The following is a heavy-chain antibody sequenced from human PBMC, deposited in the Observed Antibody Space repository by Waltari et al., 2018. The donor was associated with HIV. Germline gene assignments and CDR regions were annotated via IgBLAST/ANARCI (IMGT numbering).Heavy chain of an antibody. V-gene: IGHV3-43*01. D-gene: IGHD5-12*01. CDR3: AKDIGGYDSFYYYYGMDV. J-gene: IGHJ6*02. Sequence: EVQLVESGGVVVQPGGSLRLSCAASGFTFDDYTMHWVRQAPGKGRDGVSLISWDGGSTYYADSVKGRFTISRDNSKNSLYLQMNSLRTEDTALYYCAKDIGGYDSFYYYYGMDVWGQGTTVTVSS. CDR2: ISWDGGST. CDR1: GFTFDDYT.